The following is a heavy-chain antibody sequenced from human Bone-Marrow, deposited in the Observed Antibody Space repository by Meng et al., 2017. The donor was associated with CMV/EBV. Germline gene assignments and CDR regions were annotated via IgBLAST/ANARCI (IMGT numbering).Heavy chain of an antibody. V-gene: IGHV1-46*01. J-gene: IGHJ4*02. CDR1: GYTFTSYY. CDR3: ATVGEYPYYFDY. CDR2: INPSGGST. Sequence: QEQLVQSGAEVKKPGASVKVSCKASGYTFTSYYMHWVRQAPGQGLEWMGIINPSGGSTSYAQRFQGRVTMTRDTSTSTVYMELSSLRSEDTAVYYCATVGEYPYYFDYWGQGTLVTVSS. D-gene: IGHD2-2*01.